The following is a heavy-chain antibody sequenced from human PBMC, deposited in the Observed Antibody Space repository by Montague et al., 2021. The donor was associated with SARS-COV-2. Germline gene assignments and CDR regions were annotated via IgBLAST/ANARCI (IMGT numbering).Heavy chain of an antibody. CDR2: NSYSGXX. CDR3: AASGRRGYSNPFHH. CDR1: GDSITSGGYF. V-gene: IGHV4-31*03. Sequence: TLSLTCTVSGDSITSGGYFCNWIRQHPGKGLEYNGANSYSGXXXYXXXXTTGDSISMDTSKNAFTLRLHSVTAADIAVYFRAASGRRGYSNPFHHCGRGSLVTVSS. D-gene: IGHD4-11*01. J-gene: IGHJ4*02.